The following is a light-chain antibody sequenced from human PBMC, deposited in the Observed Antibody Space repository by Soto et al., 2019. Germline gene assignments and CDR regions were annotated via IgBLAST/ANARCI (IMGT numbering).Light chain of an antibody. J-gene: IGKJ2*01. CDR1: QRVSSSY. CDR2: GAS. Sequence: EIVWTQSPGTLSLSPGERATLSCRASQRVSSSYLAWYQQKPGHAPRLLIYGASSRATGIPDRVSGSGSGTDFTLTISRLEPEDFAVYYCQQYGSSQYTFGQGTKLEIK. V-gene: IGKV3-20*01. CDR3: QQYGSSQYT.